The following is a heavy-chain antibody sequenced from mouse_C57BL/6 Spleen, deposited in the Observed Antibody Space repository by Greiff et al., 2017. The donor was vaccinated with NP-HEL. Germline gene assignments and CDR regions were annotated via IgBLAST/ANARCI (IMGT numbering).Heavy chain of an antibody. CDR2: IHPNSGST. V-gene: IGHV1-64*01. CDR1: GYTFTSYW. J-gene: IGHJ3*01. Sequence: QVQLQQPGAELVKPGASVKLSCKASGYTFTSYWMHWVKQRPGQGLEWIGMIHPNSGSTNYNEKFKSKATLTVDKSSSTAYMQLSSLTSEDSAVYYCAREKGYDYDVFAYWGQGTLVTVSA. D-gene: IGHD2-4*01. CDR3: AREKGYDYDVFAY.